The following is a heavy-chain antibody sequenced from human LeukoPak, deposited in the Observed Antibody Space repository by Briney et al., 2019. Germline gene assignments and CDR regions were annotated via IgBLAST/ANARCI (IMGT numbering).Heavy chain of an antibody. CDR1: GFTFSSFA. CDR2: IYSDGSRT. CDR3: VKSPGSGWPV. V-gene: IGHV3-64D*06. Sequence: EGSLRLSCAASGFTFSSFAMHWVRQAPGKGLEYLSAIYSDGSRTYYADSVKGRFTISRDNSKNTLYFEMSSLRVEDTAVYYCVKSPGSGWPVWGQGTLVTVSS. D-gene: IGHD6-19*01. J-gene: IGHJ4*02.